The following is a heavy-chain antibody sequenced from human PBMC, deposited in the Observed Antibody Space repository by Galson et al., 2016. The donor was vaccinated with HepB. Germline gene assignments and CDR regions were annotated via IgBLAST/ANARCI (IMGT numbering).Heavy chain of an antibody. J-gene: IGHJ4*02. CDR1: GFTFSDYG. CDR3: AKDAYTWRWLLSFFPDY. Sequence: SLRLSCAASGFTFSDYGIHWVRQAPGKGLEWVAVLSFDGINKYYADSVKGRFTISRDNSKNTVYLQMNSLRAEDPAVYYCAKDAYTWRWLLSFFPDYWGQGTLVTVSS. CDR2: LSFDGINK. D-gene: IGHD5-24*01. V-gene: IGHV3-30*18.